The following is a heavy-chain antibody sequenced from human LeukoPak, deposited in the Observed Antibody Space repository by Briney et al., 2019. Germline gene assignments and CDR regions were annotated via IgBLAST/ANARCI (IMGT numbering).Heavy chain of an antibody. J-gene: IGHJ5*02. CDR2: ISYDGSNK. CDR3: ARDIPYYGGKNNWFDP. CDR1: GFTFSSYA. V-gene: IGHV3-30-3*01. Sequence: PGRSLRLSCAASGFTFSSYAMHWVRQAPGKGLEWVAVISYDGSNKYYADSVKGRFTISRDNSKNTLYLQMNSLRAEDTAVYYCARDIPYYGGKNNWFDPWGQGTLVTVSS. D-gene: IGHD4-23*01.